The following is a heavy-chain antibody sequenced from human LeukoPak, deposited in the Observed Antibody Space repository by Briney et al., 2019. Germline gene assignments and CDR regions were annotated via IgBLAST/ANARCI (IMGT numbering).Heavy chain of an antibody. CDR1: GFTFSSYA. Sequence: GGSLRLSCAASGFTFSSYAMSWVRQAPGKGLEWVSAISGSGGSTYYADSVKGRFTISSDNSKNTLYLQMNSMRAEDTAAYYCAKPDIVVVPAAMPFDYWGQGTLVTVSS. CDR3: AKPDIVVVPAAMPFDY. V-gene: IGHV3-23*01. J-gene: IGHJ4*02. D-gene: IGHD2-2*01. CDR2: ISGSGGST.